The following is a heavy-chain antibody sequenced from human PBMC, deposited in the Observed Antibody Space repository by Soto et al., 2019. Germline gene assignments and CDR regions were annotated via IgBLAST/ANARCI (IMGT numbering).Heavy chain of an antibody. CDR1: GFTFSDYG. CDR2: ISYDGSFK. J-gene: IGHJ4*02. D-gene: IGHD3-22*01. CDR3: ARSASGSYYYNTDHYSPY. Sequence: QVQLVESGGGVVQPGRSLRLSCAATGFTFSDYGMHWVRQAPGKGLEWVAFISYDGSFKSYTDSVKGRFTISRDSSNDTLFLHMDSLRPEDTAVYYCARSASGSYYYNTDHYSPYWGQGTLVTVSS. V-gene: IGHV3-30*03.